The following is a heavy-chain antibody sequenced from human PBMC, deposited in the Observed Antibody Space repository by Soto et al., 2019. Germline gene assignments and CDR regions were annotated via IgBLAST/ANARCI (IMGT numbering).Heavy chain of an antibody. D-gene: IGHD6-19*01. CDR2: LSAGGDRT. J-gene: IGHJ4*02. V-gene: IGHV3-23*01. Sequence: GGSPRLSCGASGFTFSTYALGWVPQVPGKGLEWVSTLSAGGDRTYYADSVKGRFAISRDTSKNTLYLQMNSLRAEDTAVYHCVKEPLGLGWGFDCWGQGTLVTVSS. CDR3: VKEPLGLGWGFDC. CDR1: GFTFSTYA.